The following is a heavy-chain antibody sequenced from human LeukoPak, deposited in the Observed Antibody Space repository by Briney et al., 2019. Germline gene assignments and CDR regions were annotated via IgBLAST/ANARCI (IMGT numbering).Heavy chain of an antibody. CDR3: ARTYRPERITMVRGRRGAFDI. CDR2: INHSGST. Sequence: SDTLSLTCAVYGGSFSGYYWSWIRQPPGKALEWTGEINHSGSTNYNPSLKSRVTISVDTSKNQFSLKLSSVTAADTAVYYCARTYRPERITMVRGRRGAFDIWGQGTMVTVSS. D-gene: IGHD3-10*01. CDR1: GGSFSGYY. J-gene: IGHJ3*02. V-gene: IGHV4-34*01.